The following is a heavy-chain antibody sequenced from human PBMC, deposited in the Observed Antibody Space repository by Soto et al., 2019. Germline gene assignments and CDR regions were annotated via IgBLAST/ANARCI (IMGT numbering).Heavy chain of an antibody. CDR3: AKDRRDYGDYYFDY. CDR2: ISWNSGSI. CDR1: GFTFDDYA. D-gene: IGHD4-17*01. J-gene: IGHJ4*02. Sequence: EVQLVESGGGLVQPGRSLRLSCAASGFTFDDYAMHWVRQAPGKGLECVSGISWNSGSIGYADSVKGRFTISRANAKNSLYLQMNSLRAEDTALYYCAKDRRDYGDYYFDYWGQGTLVTVSS. V-gene: IGHV3-9*01.